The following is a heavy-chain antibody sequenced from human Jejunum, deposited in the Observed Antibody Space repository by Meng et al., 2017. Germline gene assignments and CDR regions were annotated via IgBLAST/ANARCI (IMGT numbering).Heavy chain of an antibody. CDR1: GDSISSNNR. Sequence: QVQLQESGPGLVRPSGTLTLTCSVSGDSISSNNRWMWVRQPPGRGLEWIGEIYHSGDTNYNPSLTSPVTISVDKSKNQFTLRLNSVTAADTAIYYCARDWGCRDGYCFSGLLEFWGQGILVTVSS. CDR2: IYHSGDT. V-gene: IGHV4-4*02. J-gene: IGHJ4*02. CDR3: ARDWGCRDGYCFSGLLEF. D-gene: IGHD2-15*01.